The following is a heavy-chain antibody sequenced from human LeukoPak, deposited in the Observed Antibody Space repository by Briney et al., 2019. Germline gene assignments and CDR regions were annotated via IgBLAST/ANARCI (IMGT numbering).Heavy chain of an antibody. CDR2: IYSGGST. V-gene: IGHV3-66*01. CDR1: GFTASSNY. D-gene: IGHD1-26*01. CDR3: AGDGGWELEASGY. Sequence: RGSLRLSCAVSGFTASSNYMSWVRQAPREGLEWVSVIYSGGSTYCADSVKGRFTISRDNSKNTLYLQMTSLRAADAAVYYCAGDGGWELEASGYWGQGTLVTVSS. J-gene: IGHJ4*02.